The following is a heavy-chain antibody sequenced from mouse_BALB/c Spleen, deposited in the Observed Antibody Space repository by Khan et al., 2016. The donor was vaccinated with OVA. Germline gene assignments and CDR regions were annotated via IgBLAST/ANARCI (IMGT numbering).Heavy chain of an antibody. Sequence: QVRLQQSGAELMKPGASVKISCTATGYTFSSYWIEWVKQRPGHGLEWIGEILPGSGRNNYNEKFKGKATFTADTSSNTAYMQLSNLTSDDSAVYYGARGNYYGSSSWFGYWGQGTLVTVSA. CDR3: ARGNYYGSSSWFGY. CDR1: GYTFSSYW. D-gene: IGHD1-1*01. J-gene: IGHJ3*01. CDR2: ILPGSGRN. V-gene: IGHV1-9*01.